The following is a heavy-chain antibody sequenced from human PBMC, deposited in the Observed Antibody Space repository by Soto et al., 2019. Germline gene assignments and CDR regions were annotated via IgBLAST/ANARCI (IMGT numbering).Heavy chain of an antibody. CDR3: ARSEYDILTGYYRGHYYYGMDV. Sequence: QVQLVQSGAEVKKPGSSVKVSCKASGGTFSSYAISWVRQAPGQGLEWMGGIIPIFGTANYAQKFQGRVTITADESTSTAYMELSSLRSEDTAVYYCARSEYDILTGYYRGHYYYGMDVWGQGTTVTVSS. J-gene: IGHJ6*02. V-gene: IGHV1-69*01. CDR2: IIPIFGTA. D-gene: IGHD3-9*01. CDR1: GGTFSSYA.